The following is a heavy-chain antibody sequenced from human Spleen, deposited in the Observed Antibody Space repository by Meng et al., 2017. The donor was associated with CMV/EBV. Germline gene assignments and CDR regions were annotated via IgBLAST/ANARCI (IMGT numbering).Heavy chain of an antibody. J-gene: IGHJ5*02. V-gene: IGHV4-34*08. CDR3: ARGRGPRQQLVFGGNWFDP. D-gene: IGHD6-13*01. CDR1: GGTFGGFY. Sequence: SETLSLTCAVYGGTFGGFYHNWIRQSPGKGLEWIGEISHSGSTTYNPSLGSRVTMSVDRSKNQFSLKLRSVTAADTAVYYCARGRGPRQQLVFGGNWFDPWGQGTLVTVSS. CDR2: ISHSGST.